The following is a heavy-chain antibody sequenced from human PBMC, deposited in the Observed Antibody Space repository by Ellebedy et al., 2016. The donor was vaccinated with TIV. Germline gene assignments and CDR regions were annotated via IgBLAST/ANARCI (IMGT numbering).Heavy chain of an antibody. V-gene: IGHV3-23*01. Sequence: GESLKISCAASGFTFSSYAMSWVRQAPGKGLEWVSAISGSGGSTYYADSVKGRFTISRDNSKNTLYLQMNSLRDEDTTVYYCHPHIRFLEWSQGLIDYWGQGTLVTVSS. CDR3: HPHIRFLEWSQGLIDY. D-gene: IGHD3-3*01. J-gene: IGHJ4*02. CDR2: ISGSGGST. CDR1: GFTFSSYA.